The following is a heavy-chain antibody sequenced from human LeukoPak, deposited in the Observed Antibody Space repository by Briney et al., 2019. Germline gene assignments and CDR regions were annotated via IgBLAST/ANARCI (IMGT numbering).Heavy chain of an antibody. J-gene: IGHJ6*02. D-gene: IGHD2-8*02. CDR2: VYSGGST. CDR1: GFTVSTNY. Sequence: PGGSLRLSCAASGFTVSTNYMSWVRQAPGKGLEWVSVVYSGGSTYYADSVKGRFTISRDNSKNTLYLQMNSLRAEDTAVYYCARDAGGYGMDVWGQGTTVTVSS. V-gene: IGHV3-66*01. CDR3: ARDAGGYGMDV.